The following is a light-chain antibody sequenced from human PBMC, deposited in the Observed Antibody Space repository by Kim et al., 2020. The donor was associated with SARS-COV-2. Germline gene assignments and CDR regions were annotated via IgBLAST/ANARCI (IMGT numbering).Light chain of an antibody. Sequence: PGETARITCGGDNIGSKRVHWYQQKPGQAPVLVIYYDSGRRPGIPDRFSGSNSGSTPTRTISRVEAGDEADYYCQVWDTTSDHPGTFGGGTKLTVL. CDR3: QVWDTTSDHPGT. V-gene: IGLV3-21*04. J-gene: IGLJ3*02. CDR1: NIGSKR. CDR2: YDS.